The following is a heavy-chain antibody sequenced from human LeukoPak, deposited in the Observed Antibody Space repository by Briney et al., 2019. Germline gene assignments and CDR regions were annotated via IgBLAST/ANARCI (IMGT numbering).Heavy chain of an antibody. CDR1: GASISSLY. Sequence: SDTLSLTCTVSGASISSLYWSWIRQPPGRGLEWIGFISNSGSPTYNPPLNSRVTISLDTSKNQFSLKVNYVTAADTAVYYCASESRQLGNWGQGTLVTVSS. D-gene: IGHD1-1*01. CDR2: ISNSGSP. CDR3: ASESRQLGN. V-gene: IGHV4-59*07. J-gene: IGHJ4*02.